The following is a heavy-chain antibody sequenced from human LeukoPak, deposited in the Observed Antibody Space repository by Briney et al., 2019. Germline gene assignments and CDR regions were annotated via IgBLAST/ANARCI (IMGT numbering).Heavy chain of an antibody. V-gene: IGHV2-5*01. D-gene: IGHD3-22*01. CDR2: IYWNDHK. CDR1: GFSFTTSGVG. J-gene: IGHJ4*02. Sequence: SGPTLVKPTETLTLTCNFSGFSFTTSGVGVGWIRQPPGKALEWLALIYWNDHKPYSPALRSRLTVTKDTSKNQVVLTMTNTDPVDTATYYCAHSYDTGGNYYSRFDYWGQGTLVTVSS. CDR3: AHSYDTGGNYYSRFDY.